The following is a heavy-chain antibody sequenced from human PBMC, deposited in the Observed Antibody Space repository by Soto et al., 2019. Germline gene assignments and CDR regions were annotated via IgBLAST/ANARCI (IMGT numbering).Heavy chain of an antibody. CDR1: GFTFSSYA. CDR2: ISSSGEGT. J-gene: IGHJ6*02. CDR3: AKDEGYYYGIDV. V-gene: IGHV3-23*01. Sequence: EVQLLESGGGLVQPGGSLRLSCAASGFTFSSYAMSWVRQAPGKGLEWVSGISSSGEGTYYADSVKGRFTISRDNSKNTLYVQMNRLRAEDTAVYYCAKDEGYYYGIDVLGQGTTVSVSS.